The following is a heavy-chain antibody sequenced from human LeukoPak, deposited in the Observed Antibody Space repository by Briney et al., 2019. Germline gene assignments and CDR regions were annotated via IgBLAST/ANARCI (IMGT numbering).Heavy chain of an antibody. CDR2: INWNGGST. CDR3: ARVRSGSHWREKYYYYHYMDV. D-gene: IGHD1-26*01. J-gene: IGHJ6*03. Sequence: PGGSLRLSCAASGFTFDDYGMSWVRQAPGKGLEWVSGINWNGGSTGYADSVKGRFTISRDNAKNSLYLQMNSLRAEDTAVYYCARVRSGSHWREKYYYYHYMDVWGKGTTVTVSS. V-gene: IGHV3-20*04. CDR1: GFTFDDYG.